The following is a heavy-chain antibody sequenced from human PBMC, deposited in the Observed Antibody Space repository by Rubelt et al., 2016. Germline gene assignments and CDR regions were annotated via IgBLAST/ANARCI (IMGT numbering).Heavy chain of an antibody. CDR1: GFTFSSYG. J-gene: IGHJ4*02. CDR2: IWYAGSNK. V-gene: IGHV3-33*01. Sequence: GGVVQPGRSLRLSCAASGFTFSSYGMHWVRQAPGKGLEWVAVIWYAGSNKYYADSVKGRFTISRDNSKNTLYLQMNGLRAEDTAVYYCARSDIVATITDYWGQGTLVTVSS. D-gene: IGHD5-12*01. CDR3: ARSDIVATITDY.